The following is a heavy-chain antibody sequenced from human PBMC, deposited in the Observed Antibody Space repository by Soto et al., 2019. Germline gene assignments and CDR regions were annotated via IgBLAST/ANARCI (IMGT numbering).Heavy chain of an antibody. CDR2: IMPTVDSA. J-gene: IGHJ6*02. V-gene: IGHV1-69*01. CDR1: GGTLSDYA. D-gene: IGHD3-10*01. Sequence: QVQLVQSRAEVKTPGSSVKVSCKASGGTLSDYAISWVRQAPEQGLEWMGGIMPTVDSANYAQNFQGRLTISADESTSTANLELSSLRSDDTAVYYCAVAAVREIMAQESSGMAVWGQGTTVIVSS. CDR3: AVAAVREIMAQESSGMAV.